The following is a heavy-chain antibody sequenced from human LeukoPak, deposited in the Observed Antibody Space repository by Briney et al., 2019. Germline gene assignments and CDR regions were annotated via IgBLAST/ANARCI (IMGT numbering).Heavy chain of an antibody. D-gene: IGHD3-16*01. V-gene: IGHV3-33*01. CDR3: AGDTALGGDYYFDY. Sequence: GGSLRLSCAASGFSFSTYGMHWVRQAPGKGLEWVALIWTAGTNTYYADSVKGRFTISRDNAKNTLYLQMNSLRVEDTAVYYCAGDTALGGDYYFDYWGQGTLVIVSS. CDR1: GFSFSTYG. CDR2: IWTAGTNT. J-gene: IGHJ4*02.